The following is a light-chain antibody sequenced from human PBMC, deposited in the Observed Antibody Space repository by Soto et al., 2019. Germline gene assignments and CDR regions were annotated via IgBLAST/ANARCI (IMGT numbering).Light chain of an antibody. CDR1: QSVSSD. J-gene: IGKJ4*01. Sequence: EIVMTQSPATLSVSPGERATLSCRASQSVSSDLAWYQQKPGQAPRLLIYGASTRATGIPARFSGSGSGTEFTLTISSLQSEDFAVYYCQQYNNWPFLTFGVGTKVEIK. CDR2: GAS. CDR3: QQYNNWPFLT. V-gene: IGKV3-15*01.